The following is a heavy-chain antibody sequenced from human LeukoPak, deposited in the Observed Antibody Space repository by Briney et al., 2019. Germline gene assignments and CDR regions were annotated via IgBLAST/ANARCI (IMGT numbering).Heavy chain of an antibody. CDR2: MNPNSGNT. CDR3: ARGQILHYDIFSNWFDP. Sequence: ASVKVSYKASGYTFTSYDINWVRQATGQGLEWMGWMNPNSGNTGYAQKFQGRVTMTRNTSISTAYMELSSLRSEDTAVYYCARGQILHYDIFSNWFDPWGQGTLVTVSS. J-gene: IGHJ5*02. CDR1: GYTFTSYD. D-gene: IGHD3-9*01. V-gene: IGHV1-8*01.